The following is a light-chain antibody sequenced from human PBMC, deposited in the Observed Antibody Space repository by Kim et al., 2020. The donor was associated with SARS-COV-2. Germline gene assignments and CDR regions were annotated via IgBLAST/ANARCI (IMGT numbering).Light chain of an antibody. J-gene: IGKJ2*01. CDR2: DAS. CDR3: QQYDDFLYT. V-gene: IGKV1-5*01. CDR1: QNIRKW. Sequence: SASVGDRVTITCRASQNIRKWLAWYQQKPGKAPEVLIFDASSLETGVPSRFSGNGSGTEFTLSISNLHPDDFATYYCQQYDDFLYTFGQGTKLEI.